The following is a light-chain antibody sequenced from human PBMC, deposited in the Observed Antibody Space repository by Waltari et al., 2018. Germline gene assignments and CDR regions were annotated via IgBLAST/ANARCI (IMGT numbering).Light chain of an antibody. CDR1: SSGVGAYNY. CDR3: SSRRSGSTLV. J-gene: IGLJ3*02. V-gene: IGLV2-14*01. Sequence: QSALTQPASVSGSPGQSITVSCTGTSSGVGAYNYVFWYQQRPGKAPKLMIYDVIKRPSGVSDRFSGSKSGNTASLTISGLQAEDEADYYCSSRRSGSTLVFGGGTKVTVL. CDR2: DVI.